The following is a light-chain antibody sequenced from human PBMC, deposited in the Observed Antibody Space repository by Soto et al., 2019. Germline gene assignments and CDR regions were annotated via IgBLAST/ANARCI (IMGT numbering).Light chain of an antibody. CDR3: QQHGSSHIT. Sequence: GLTQSPCTLSWSTGGSATLSCRASQNINNNYLAWYQHKPGQAPRLLMYDASLRATGVPDRFSGSGSGTDFTLTITRLEPDDSAVYYCQQHGSSHITFGQGTRLEIK. CDR1: QNINNNY. J-gene: IGKJ5*01. V-gene: IGKV3-20*01. CDR2: DAS.